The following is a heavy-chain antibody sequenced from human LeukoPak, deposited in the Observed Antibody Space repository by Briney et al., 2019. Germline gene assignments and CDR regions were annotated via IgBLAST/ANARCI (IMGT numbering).Heavy chain of an antibody. J-gene: IGHJ4*02. CDR3: AETRTALVSLDY. CDR1: GGSFSGYY. Sequence: PSETLSLTCAVYGGSFSGYYWSWIRQPPGKGLEWIGEINHSGSTNYNPSLKSRVTISVDTSKNQFSLKLSSVTAADTAVYYCAETRTALVSLDYWGQGTLVTVSS. V-gene: IGHV4-34*01. D-gene: IGHD1-14*01. CDR2: INHSGST.